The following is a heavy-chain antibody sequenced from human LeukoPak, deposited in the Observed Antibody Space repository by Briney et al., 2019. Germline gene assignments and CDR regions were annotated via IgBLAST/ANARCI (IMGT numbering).Heavy chain of an antibody. CDR1: GYTFTSSD. Sequence: ASVKVSCKASGYTFTSSDINWVRQATGQGLEWMGWMNPNSGNTGYAQKFQGRVTLTRNISIRTAYMELSSLRSEDTAVYYCARDSCSGGSCYVFRLGWFDPWGQGTLVTVSS. CDR3: ARDSCSGGSCYVFRLGWFDP. J-gene: IGHJ5*02. CDR2: MNPNSGNT. V-gene: IGHV1-8*03. D-gene: IGHD2-15*01.